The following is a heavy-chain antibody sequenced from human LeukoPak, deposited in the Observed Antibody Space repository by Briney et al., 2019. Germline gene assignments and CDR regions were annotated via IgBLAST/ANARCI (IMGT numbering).Heavy chain of an antibody. CDR2: IYYSGST. V-gene: IGHV4-59*01. CDR1: GGSISSYY. Sequence: TTSETLSLTCTVSGGSISSYYWSWIRQPPGEGLEWIGYIYYSGSTNYNPSLKSRVTISVDTSKNQFSLKLSSVTAADTAVYYCARDKIFGVARFAFDIWGQGTMVTVSS. J-gene: IGHJ3*02. D-gene: IGHD3-3*01. CDR3: ARDKIFGVARFAFDI.